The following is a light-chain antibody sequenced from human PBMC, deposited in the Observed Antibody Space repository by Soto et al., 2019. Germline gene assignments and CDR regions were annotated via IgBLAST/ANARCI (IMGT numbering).Light chain of an antibody. CDR3: PEGTYWPA. CDR2: DES. CDR1: QSVSST. V-gene: IGKV3D-15*01. Sequence: EIVMTQYPATLSVSPGERSTLSCRASQSVSSTLSWYQQKPGQSPRLLIYDESVRATGIPARFSGSGSGTDFTLTISSLEPEDFAVYYCPEGTYWPAFGGGTKVDIK. J-gene: IGKJ4*01.